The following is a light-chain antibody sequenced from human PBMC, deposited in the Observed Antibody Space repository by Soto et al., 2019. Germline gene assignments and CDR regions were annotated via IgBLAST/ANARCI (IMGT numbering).Light chain of an antibody. CDR3: QQYGTSPT. Sequence: EIVLTQSPGTLSLSPGERATLSCRASQSVRSTYFAWYQQKPDQPPRLLIYGASSRATGIPDRFSGSGSGTDFTLTISRLEPEDFAVYYCQQYGTSPTFGPGTKVDIK. J-gene: IGKJ3*01. V-gene: IGKV3-20*01. CDR1: QSVRSTY. CDR2: GAS.